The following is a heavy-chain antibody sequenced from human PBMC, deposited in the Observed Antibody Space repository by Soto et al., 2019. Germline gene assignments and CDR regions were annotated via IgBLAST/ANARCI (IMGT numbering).Heavy chain of an antibody. J-gene: IGHJ4*02. Sequence: SQTLSLTCVISGDSVSRDSVTWNWIRLSPSRGLEWLGNTYYRSQWKNDHAVSVDRRITITADTSKNQLSLHLNSVTPEDSAVYYCARNISSRPFDSWGQGTLVTVSS. CDR3: ARNISSRPFDS. V-gene: IGHV6-1*01. CDR1: GDSVSRDSVT. CDR2: TYYRSQWKN. D-gene: IGHD6-6*01.